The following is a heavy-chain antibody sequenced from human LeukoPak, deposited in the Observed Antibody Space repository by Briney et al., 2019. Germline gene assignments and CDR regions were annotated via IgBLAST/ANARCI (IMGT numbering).Heavy chain of an antibody. Sequence: GGSLRLSCETSGFSFSTYWMSWVRQAPGKGLEWVSVIYSGGRTYYADSVKGRFTISRDNSKNTLYLQMNSLRVEDTAVYYCARTPGLHDYAYWGQGTLVTVSP. CDR3: ARTPGLHDYAY. CDR2: IYSGGRT. CDR1: GFSFSTYW. V-gene: IGHV3-53*01. J-gene: IGHJ4*02. D-gene: IGHD4-17*01.